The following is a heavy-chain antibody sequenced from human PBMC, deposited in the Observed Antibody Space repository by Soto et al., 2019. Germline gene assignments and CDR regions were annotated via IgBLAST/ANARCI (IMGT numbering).Heavy chain of an antibody. V-gene: IGHV3-23*01. CDR2: ISGSGGST. Sequence: EVQLLESGGGLVQPGGSLRLSCAASGFTFSSYAMSWVRQAPGKGPEWVSAISGSGGSTYYADSVKGRFTISRDNSKNTLYLQMNSLRAEDTAVYYCAKDRRRGDYYYYGMDVWGQGTTVTVSS. D-gene: IGHD3-10*01. CDR3: AKDRRRGDYYYYGMDV. CDR1: GFTFSSYA. J-gene: IGHJ6*02.